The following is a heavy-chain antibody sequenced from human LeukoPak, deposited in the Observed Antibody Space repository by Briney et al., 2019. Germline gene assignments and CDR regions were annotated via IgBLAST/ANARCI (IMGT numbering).Heavy chain of an antibody. D-gene: IGHD3-22*01. CDR3: AIMHGYYDGSGYWVQ. J-gene: IGHJ1*01. CDR2: ITPNADRT. Sequence: GGSLRLSCAASGFTFGSYGMSWVRQAPGKGLEWVSFITPNADRTSYADSVEGRFTISRDNPRNTLYMQMNGLRDEDTAIYYCAIMHGYYDGSGYWVQWGQGTLVTVSS. CDR1: GFTFGSYG. V-gene: IGHV3-23*01.